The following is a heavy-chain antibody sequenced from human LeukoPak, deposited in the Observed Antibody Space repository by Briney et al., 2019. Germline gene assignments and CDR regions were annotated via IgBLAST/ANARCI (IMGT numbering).Heavy chain of an antibody. Sequence: GGSLRLSCAASGFTFKSYGLHWVRRAPGKGLEWVAFIRNDGKTQYYADSVKGRFTISRDNSRNTMFPQMNSLRPEDTAVYYCARLYATSWGFFDPWGRGTLVTVSS. V-gene: IGHV3-30*02. CDR3: ARLYATSWGFFDP. CDR1: GFTFKSYG. D-gene: IGHD2-2*01. J-gene: IGHJ2*01. CDR2: IRNDGKTQ.